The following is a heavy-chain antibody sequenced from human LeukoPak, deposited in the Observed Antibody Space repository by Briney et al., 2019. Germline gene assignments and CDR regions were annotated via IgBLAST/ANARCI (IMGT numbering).Heavy chain of an antibody. CDR3: ARGDYGGMYYYYYMDV. J-gene: IGHJ6*03. CDR1: GGTFSSYA. D-gene: IGHD4-23*01. V-gene: IGHV1-69*13. Sequence: ASVKVSCKASGGTFSSYAISWVRQAPGQGLEWMGGIIPIFGTANYAQKFQGRVTITADESTSTAYMELSSLRSEDTAVYYCARGDYGGMYYYYYMDVWGKGTTVTISS. CDR2: IIPIFGTA.